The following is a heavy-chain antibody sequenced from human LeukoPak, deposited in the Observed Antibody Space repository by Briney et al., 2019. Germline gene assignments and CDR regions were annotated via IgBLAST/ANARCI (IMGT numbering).Heavy chain of an antibody. Sequence: GASVKVSCKASGGTFSSYAISWVRQAPGQGLEWMGRIIPILGIANYAQKFQGRVTITADKPTSTAYMELSSLRSEDTAVYYCARVYSSGEGNWGQGTLVTVSS. CDR3: ARVYSSGEGN. D-gene: IGHD6-19*01. CDR1: GGTFSSYA. CDR2: IIPILGIA. J-gene: IGHJ4*02. V-gene: IGHV1-69*04.